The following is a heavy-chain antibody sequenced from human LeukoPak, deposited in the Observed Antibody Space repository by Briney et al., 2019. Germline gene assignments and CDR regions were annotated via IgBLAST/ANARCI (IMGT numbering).Heavy chain of an antibody. CDR2: ISSSSGSTI. V-gene: IGHV3-11*01. Sequence: GGSLRLSCAASGFTFSDYYMSWIRQAPGKGLEWISYISSSSGSTIYYTDSVKGRFTISRDNSRNTLYLHLNGLRGDDTAVYYCAKMEGPERRHYVGSWGQGTLVSVSS. J-gene: IGHJ4*02. CDR3: AKMEGPERRHYVGS. D-gene: IGHD1-14*01. CDR1: GFTFSDYY.